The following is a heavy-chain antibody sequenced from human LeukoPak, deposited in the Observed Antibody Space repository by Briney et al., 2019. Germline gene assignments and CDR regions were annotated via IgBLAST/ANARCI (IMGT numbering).Heavy chain of an antibody. CDR1: GGPISSYY. Sequence: SETLSLTCTVSGGPISSYYWSWIRQPARKGLEWIGRIYTSGSTNYNPSLKSRVTMSVDTSKNQFSLKLSSVTAADTAVYYCARDPLGAPFGVYYYYGMDVWGQGTTVTVSS. V-gene: IGHV4-4*07. CDR3: ARDPLGAPFGVYYYYGMDV. D-gene: IGHD3-16*01. J-gene: IGHJ6*02. CDR2: IYTSGST.